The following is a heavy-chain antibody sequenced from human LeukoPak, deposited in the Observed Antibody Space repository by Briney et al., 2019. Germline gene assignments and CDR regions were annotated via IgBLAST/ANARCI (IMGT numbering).Heavy chain of an antibody. V-gene: IGHV3-21*01. J-gene: IGHJ5*02. CDR3: ARDYYDSSGSSWFDP. CDR2: ISSGSSFM. D-gene: IGHD3-22*01. CDR1: GFTFSSYE. Sequence: GGSLRLSCAASGFTFSSYEMNWVRQAPGKGLEWVSSISSGSSFMYYADSVKGRFTISRDNAKNSLYLQMNSLRAKDTALYYCARDYYDSSGSSWFDPWGQGTLVTVSS.